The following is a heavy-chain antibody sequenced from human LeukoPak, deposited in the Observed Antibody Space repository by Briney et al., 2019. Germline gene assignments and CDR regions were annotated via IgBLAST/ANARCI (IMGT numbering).Heavy chain of an antibody. CDR2: ISSSSSTI. CDR1: GFTFSSYS. Sequence: GGSLRLSCAASGFTFSSYSMNWVRQAPGKGLEWVSYISSSSSTIYYADSVKGRFTISRDNAKNSLYLQMNSLRAEDTAVYYCARVGDYGDGVFDYWGQGTLVTVSS. D-gene: IGHD4-17*01. CDR3: ARVGDYGDGVFDY. J-gene: IGHJ4*02. V-gene: IGHV3-48*04.